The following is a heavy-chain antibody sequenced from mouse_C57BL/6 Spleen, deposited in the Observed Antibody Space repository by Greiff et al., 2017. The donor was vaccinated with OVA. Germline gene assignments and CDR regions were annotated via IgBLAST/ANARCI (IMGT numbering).Heavy chain of an antibody. Sequence: QVQLQQPGAELVRPGSSVKLSCKASGYTFTSYWMHWVKQRPIQGLEWIGNIDPSDSETHYNQKFKDKATLTVDKSSSTAYMPLSSLTSEDSAVYYCARGDYGSSSQAWFAYWGQGTLVTVSA. CDR2: IDPSDSET. V-gene: IGHV1-52*01. CDR1: GYTFTSYW. CDR3: ARGDYGSSSQAWFAY. D-gene: IGHD1-1*01. J-gene: IGHJ3*01.